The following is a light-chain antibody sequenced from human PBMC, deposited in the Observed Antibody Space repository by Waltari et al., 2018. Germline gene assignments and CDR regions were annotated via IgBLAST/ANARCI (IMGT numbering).Light chain of an antibody. CDR3: QQRSNWPPLT. V-gene: IGKV3-11*01. CDR1: QSVSSY. Sequence: EIVLTQSPATLSLSPGERATLSCRASQSVSSYLGWYQQKPGQAPRLLIYEASNRATGIPPRFSDSGSGTDFTLTISSLEPEDFAVYYCQQRSNWPPLTFGGGTKVEIK. J-gene: IGKJ4*01. CDR2: EAS.